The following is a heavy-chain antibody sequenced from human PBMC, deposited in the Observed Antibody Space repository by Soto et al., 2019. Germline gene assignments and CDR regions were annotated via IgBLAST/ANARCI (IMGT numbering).Heavy chain of an antibody. CDR2: IKYGCIT. CDR1: GGSISSHY. V-gene: IGHV4-59*11. D-gene: IGHD2-21*02. Sequence: SETLSLTCTVSGGSISSHYWSWIRQPPGKGLEVSRFIKYGCITYTNPSHKNRVTISEATSKNRLSLKPRSVTAADTAVYYCARIPSLTSVVTPYYYYGMYVWRQATSVTVAS. J-gene: IGHJ6*02. CDR3: ARIPSLTSVVTPYYYYGMYV.